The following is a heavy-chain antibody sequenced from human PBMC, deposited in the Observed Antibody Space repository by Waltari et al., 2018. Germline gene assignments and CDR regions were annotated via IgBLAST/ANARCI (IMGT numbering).Heavy chain of an antibody. J-gene: IGHJ5*02. CDR3: ARFSKSANWFDP. CDR1: GGSITSSSYF. Sequence: QLQLQESGPGLVKPSETLSLTCTVSGGSITSSSYFWGWIRQPPGKGLEWIGTISYSGSTYYNPSLMSRVTISVDTSKNQFSLKLSSVTAAETAVFYCARFSKSANWFDPWGQGTLVTGSS. CDR2: ISYSGST. V-gene: IGHV4-39*01. D-gene: IGHD3-3*02.